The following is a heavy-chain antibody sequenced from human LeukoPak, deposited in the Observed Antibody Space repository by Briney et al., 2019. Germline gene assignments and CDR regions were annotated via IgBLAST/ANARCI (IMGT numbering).Heavy chain of an antibody. J-gene: IGHJ4*02. CDR2: ISSSGGNT. CDR1: GFTFSSYS. D-gene: IGHD5-12*01. Sequence: GGSLRLSCAASGFTFSSYSMSWVRQAPGKGLEWVSAISSSGGNTYYADSAKGRFTISRDNSKNTLYLQINSLRVEDTAIYYCVKDRPTWPIDYWGLGTQVTVSS. CDR3: VKDRPTWPIDY. V-gene: IGHV3-23*01.